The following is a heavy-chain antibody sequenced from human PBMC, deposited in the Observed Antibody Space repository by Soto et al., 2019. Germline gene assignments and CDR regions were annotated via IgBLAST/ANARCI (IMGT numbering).Heavy chain of an antibody. CDR2: LLYDGSNK. D-gene: IGHD1-1*01. Sequence: QVQLVESGGGVVQPGTSLRLSCAASGFTFSNYGMHWVRQTPGKGLEWVALLLYDGSNKYYADSVKGRFTISRDNSKNTLDLQVSSLRAEETAVYYCAKSRDAYNVYFYYGMDVWGHGTSVTVSS. CDR3: AKSRDAYNVYFYYGMDV. CDR1: GFTFSNYG. J-gene: IGHJ6*02. V-gene: IGHV3-30*18.